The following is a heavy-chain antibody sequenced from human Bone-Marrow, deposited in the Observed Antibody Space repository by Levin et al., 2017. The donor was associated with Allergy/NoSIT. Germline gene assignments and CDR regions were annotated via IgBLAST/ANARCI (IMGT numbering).Heavy chain of an antibody. CDR2: INDRGTT. CDR3: ARDSGRVHRAFNV. V-gene: IGHV4-59*01. Sequence: SETLSLICTVSGGSITTYFWSWIRQPPGKGLEWIGHINDRGTTTYNSSLKSRVTISLDTSKNYISLNLTSVTAADTAVYYCARDSGRVHRAFNVWGQGTMVTVSS. J-gene: IGHJ3*01. D-gene: IGHD3-10*01. CDR1: GGSITTYF.